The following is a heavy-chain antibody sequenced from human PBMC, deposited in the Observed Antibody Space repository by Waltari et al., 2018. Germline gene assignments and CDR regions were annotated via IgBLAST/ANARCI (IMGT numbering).Heavy chain of an antibody. Sequence: VQLQQWGAGLLKPSETLSLTCAVYGGSVSGYYWRWLRPPPGKGLEWIGEINPSGSTNYNPSLKSRVTISVDTSKNQFSLKLSSVTAADTAVYYCARVGGRAARRRGWFDPWGQGTLVTVSS. CDR1: GGSVSGYY. V-gene: IGHV4-34*01. D-gene: IGHD6-6*01. J-gene: IGHJ5*02. CDR2: INPSGST. CDR3: ARVGGRAARRRGWFDP.